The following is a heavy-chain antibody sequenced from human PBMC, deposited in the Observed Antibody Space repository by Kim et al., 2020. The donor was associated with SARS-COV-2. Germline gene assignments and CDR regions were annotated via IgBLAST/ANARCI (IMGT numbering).Heavy chain of an antibody. V-gene: IGHV1-18*01. D-gene: IGHD1-26*01. CDR3: ARASLPGLLKGFDY. CDR2: ISAYNGNT. Sequence: ASVKVSCKASGYTFTSYGISWVRQAPGQGLEWMGWISAYNGNTNYAQKLRGRVTMTTDTSTSTAYMELRSLRSDDTAVYYCARASLPGLLKGFDYWGQGTLVTVSS. CDR1: GYTFTSYG. J-gene: IGHJ4*02.